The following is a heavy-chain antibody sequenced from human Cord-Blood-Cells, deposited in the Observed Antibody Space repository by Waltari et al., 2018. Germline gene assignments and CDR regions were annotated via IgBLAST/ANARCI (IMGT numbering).Heavy chain of an antibody. CDR1: GYTFTSCD. Sequence: QVQLVQSGAEVKKPGASVKVSCKASGYTFTSCDITWVLQATGQGLEWMGWMNPNSGNTGYAQKFQGRVTMTRNTSISTAYMELSSLRSEDTAVYYCARGSEYYGSGSYYNDYWGQGTLVTVSS. CDR2: MNPNSGNT. V-gene: IGHV1-8*01. CDR3: ARGSEYYGSGSYYNDY. D-gene: IGHD3-10*01. J-gene: IGHJ4*02.